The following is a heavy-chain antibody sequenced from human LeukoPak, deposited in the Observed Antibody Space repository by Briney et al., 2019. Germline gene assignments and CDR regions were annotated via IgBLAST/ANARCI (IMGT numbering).Heavy chain of an antibody. D-gene: IGHD2-2*01. CDR3: ARFGPDIVVVPAAHPAGFWFDP. CDR1: GDSISSGNYY. Sequence: PSQTLSLTCTVSGDSISSGNYYWSWIRQPPGKGLEWIGYVYHSGTTYYNPSLRGRVTISVDRSENQFSLKVSSVTAADTAVYYCARFGPDIVVVPAAHPAGFWFDPWGQGTLVTVSS. CDR2: VYHSGTT. J-gene: IGHJ5*02. V-gene: IGHV4-30-2*01.